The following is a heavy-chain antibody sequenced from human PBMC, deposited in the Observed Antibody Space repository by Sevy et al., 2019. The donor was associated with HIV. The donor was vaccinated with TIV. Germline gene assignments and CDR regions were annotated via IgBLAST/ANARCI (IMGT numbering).Heavy chain of an antibody. Sequence: GGSLTLSCAASGFTLSSYGMHWVRHAPGKGLEWVAVIRYDGSNKYYADSVKGRFTISRDNSKNTLYLQMNSLRAEDTAVYYCARDRLGITISAEWGGGMDVWGQGTTVTVSS. V-gene: IGHV3-33*01. CDR2: IRYDGSNK. D-gene: IGHD3-3*01. CDR1: GFTLSSYG. CDR3: ARDRLGITISAEWGGGMDV. J-gene: IGHJ6*02.